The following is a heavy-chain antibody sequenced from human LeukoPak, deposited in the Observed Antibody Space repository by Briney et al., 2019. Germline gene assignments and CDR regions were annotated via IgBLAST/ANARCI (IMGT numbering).Heavy chain of an antibody. V-gene: IGHV3-30*02. CDR3: ASTFRRVRGVEAYYFDY. D-gene: IGHD3-10*02. Sequence: PGGSLRLSCAASGFTFNSYSMNWVRQAPGKGLEWVAFIRYDGSNKYYADSVKGRFTISRDNSKNTLYLQMNSLRAEDTAVYYCASTFRRVRGVEAYYFDYWGQGTLVTVSS. J-gene: IGHJ4*02. CDR2: IRYDGSNK. CDR1: GFTFNSYS.